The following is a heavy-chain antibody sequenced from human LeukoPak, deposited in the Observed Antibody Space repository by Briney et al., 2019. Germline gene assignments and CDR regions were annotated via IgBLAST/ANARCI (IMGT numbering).Heavy chain of an antibody. CDR2: IKQDGSEK. V-gene: IGHV3-7*01. CDR3: ARHRSGGSQDDAFDI. Sequence: PGGSLRLSCAASEFTFSTYWMSWVRQAPGKGLEWVADIKQDGSEKYYVHSVKGRLTISRQNAKNSLFLQMNSLRAEDTAVYYCARHRSGGSQDDAFDIWGQGTMVTVSS. CDR1: EFTFSTYW. J-gene: IGHJ3*02. D-gene: IGHD2-15*01.